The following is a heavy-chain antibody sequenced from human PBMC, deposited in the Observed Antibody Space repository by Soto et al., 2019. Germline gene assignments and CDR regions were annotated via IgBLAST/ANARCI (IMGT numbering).Heavy chain of an antibody. CDR1: GFTFSSYG. Sequence: SGGSLRLSCAASGFTFSSYGMHWVRQAPGKGLEWVAVIWYDGSNKYYADSVKGRFTISRDNSKNTLYLQMNSLRAEDTAVYCCARAEETGYYYYYMDVWGKGTTVTVSS. CDR3: ARAEETGYYYYYMDV. J-gene: IGHJ6*03. CDR2: IWYDGSNK. D-gene: IGHD1-1*01. V-gene: IGHV3-33*01.